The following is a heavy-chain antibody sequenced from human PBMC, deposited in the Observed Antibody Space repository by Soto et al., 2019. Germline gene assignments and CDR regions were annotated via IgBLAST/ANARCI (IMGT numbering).Heavy chain of an antibody. CDR1: GGSISSGYYY. V-gene: IGHV4-30-4*01. CDR2: IYYSGNT. J-gene: IGHJ4*02. D-gene: IGHD2-21*02. CDR3: ARQRTTVVTQAYFDH. Sequence: SETLSLTCSVSGGSISSGYYYWSWIRQPPGKGLEWIGNIYYSGNTYYNPSLKSRLIISIDTSKNQFSLKLSSVTATDTAVYYCARQRTTVVTQAYFDHWGQGALVTSPQ.